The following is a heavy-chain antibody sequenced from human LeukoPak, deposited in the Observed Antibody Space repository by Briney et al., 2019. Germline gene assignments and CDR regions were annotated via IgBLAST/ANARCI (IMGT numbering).Heavy chain of an antibody. D-gene: IGHD3-10*01. Sequence: GGSLRLSCSASGFTFSCYGMSWVRQAPGKGLDCVSAISGSGGSTYYADSVKGRFTISRDNSKNTLYLQMNSLRAEDTAVYYCAKDRAGMVRGPPSQWFDPWGQGTLVTVSS. J-gene: IGHJ5*02. CDR1: GFTFSCYG. CDR2: ISGSGGST. CDR3: AKDRAGMVRGPPSQWFDP. V-gene: IGHV3-23*01.